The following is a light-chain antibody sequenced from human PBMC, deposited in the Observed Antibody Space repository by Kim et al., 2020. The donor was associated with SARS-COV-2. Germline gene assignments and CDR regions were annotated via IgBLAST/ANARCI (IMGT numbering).Light chain of an antibody. CDR2: SNN. V-gene: IGLV1-44*01. J-gene: IGLJ2*01. Sequence: PVQRVTISCSGSSSNIGSNTVNWYQQLLGTAPKLLIYSNNQRPSGVPDRFSGSKSGTSASLAISGLQSEDEADYYCAAWDDSLNVVFGGGTQLTVL. CDR1: SSNIGSNT. CDR3: AAWDDSLNVV.